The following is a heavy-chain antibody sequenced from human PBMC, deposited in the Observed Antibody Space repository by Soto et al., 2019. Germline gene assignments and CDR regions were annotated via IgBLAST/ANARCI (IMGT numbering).Heavy chain of an antibody. Sequence: PGGSLRLSCAASGFTFSSYAMSWFRQAPGKGLEWVSAISGSGGSTYYADSVKGRFTISRDNSKNTLYLQMNSLRAEDTAVYYCAKDTLWQQLAPLDYWGQGTLVTVSS. CDR3: AKDTLWQQLAPLDY. CDR2: ISGSGGST. CDR1: GFTFSSYA. J-gene: IGHJ4*02. D-gene: IGHD6-13*01. V-gene: IGHV3-23*01.